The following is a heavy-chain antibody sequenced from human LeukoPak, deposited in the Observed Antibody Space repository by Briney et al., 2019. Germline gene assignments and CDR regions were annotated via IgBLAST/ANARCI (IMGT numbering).Heavy chain of an antibody. CDR1: GYTFTSYY. V-gene: IGHV1-46*01. J-gene: IGHJ4*02. D-gene: IGHD2-15*01. CDR2: INPNGGST. Sequence: ASVKVSCKASGYTFTSYYMHWVRQAPGQGLEWMGIINPNGGSTSYAQKFQGRVTMTRDTSTSTVYMELSSLRSEDTAVYYCARGGSIVVVVAAILDYWGQGTLVTVSS. CDR3: ARGGSIVVVVAAILDY.